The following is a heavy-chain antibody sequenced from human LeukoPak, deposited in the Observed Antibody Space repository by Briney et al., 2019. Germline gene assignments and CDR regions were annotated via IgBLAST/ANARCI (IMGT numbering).Heavy chain of an antibody. V-gene: IGHV4-34*01. CDR2: INHSGST. J-gene: IGHJ3*02. D-gene: IGHD3-16*02. Sequence: SETLSLTCTVSGGSINGGDYYWSWIRQPPGKGLEWIGEINHSGSTNYNPSLKSRVTISVDTSKNQFSLKLSSVTAADTAVYYCARKRNDYVWGSYRSNAFDIWGQGTMVTVSS. CDR1: GGSINGGDYY. CDR3: ARKRNDYVWGSYRSNAFDI.